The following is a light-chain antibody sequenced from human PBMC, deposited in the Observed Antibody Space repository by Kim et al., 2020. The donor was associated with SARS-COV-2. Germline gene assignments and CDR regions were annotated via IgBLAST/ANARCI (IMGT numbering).Light chain of an antibody. CDR2: ARS. CDR1: SLRSYS. J-gene: IGLJ2*01. Sequence: SSELTQDPAVSVALGQTVRITCHGDSLRSYSASWYQQKPGQAPIVVVYARSNRPSGIPDRFSGSSSGNTASLTITGAQAEDEAEYYSNSRDRTGKRAFGG. V-gene: IGLV3-19*01. CDR3: NSRDRTGKRA.